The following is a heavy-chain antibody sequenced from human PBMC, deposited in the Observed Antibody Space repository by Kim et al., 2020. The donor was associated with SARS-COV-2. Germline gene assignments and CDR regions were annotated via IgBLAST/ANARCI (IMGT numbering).Heavy chain of an antibody. CDR1: GGSFSGYY. D-gene: IGHD1-26*01. CDR2: INHSGST. V-gene: IGHV4-34*01. J-gene: IGHJ4*02. Sequence: SETLSLTCAVYGGSFSGYYWSWIRQPPGKGLEWIGEINHSGSTNYNPSLKSRVTISVDTSKNQFYLKLSSVTAADTAVYYCARGASCSGSHLCYFDYWGQGTLVTVSS. CDR3: ARGASCSGSHLCYFDY.